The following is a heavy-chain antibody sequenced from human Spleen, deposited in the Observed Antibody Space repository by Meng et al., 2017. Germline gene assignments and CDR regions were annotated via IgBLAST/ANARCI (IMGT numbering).Heavy chain of an antibody. Sequence: GGSLRPSCAASGFTFSNAWMTWVRQDPGKGLEWIGRMKSNVDGGTVDYAAAVKGRFFISRDDSEYTFCLQMNSMKIEDTAVYYCSGHVDDWGHGTLVTVSS. CDR2: MKSNVDGGTV. CDR3: SGHVDD. V-gene: IGHV3-15*01. CDR1: GFTFSNAW. J-gene: IGHJ4*01.